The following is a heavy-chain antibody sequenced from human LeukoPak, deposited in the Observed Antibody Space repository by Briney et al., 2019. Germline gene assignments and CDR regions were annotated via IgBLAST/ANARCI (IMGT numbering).Heavy chain of an antibody. Sequence: PGGSLRLSCAASGFTFDDYAMSWVRQAPGKGLEWVSAISGSGGSTYYADSVKGRFTISRDNSKNTLYLQMNSLRAEDTAVYYCAKNRCSSTSCYSPIDAFFDYWGQGTLVTVSS. CDR1: GFTFDDYA. J-gene: IGHJ4*02. V-gene: IGHV3-23*01. D-gene: IGHD2-2*01. CDR3: AKNRCSSTSCYSPIDAFFDY. CDR2: ISGSGGST.